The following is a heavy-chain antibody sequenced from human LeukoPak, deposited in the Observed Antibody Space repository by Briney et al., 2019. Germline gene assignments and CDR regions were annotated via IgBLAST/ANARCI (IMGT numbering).Heavy chain of an antibody. CDR2: IGRQGDSDAT. CDR3: AGDYNFLTGLNY. V-gene: IGHV3-73*01. CDR1: GLPFRVSG. J-gene: IGHJ4*02. D-gene: IGHD3-9*01. Sequence: GRSLGLPVASSGLPFRVSGIHGAAQASGKGWEGLGRIGRQGDSDATRYAASLKGKFTISRVDSRNTAYLQMNSLKTEDTAVYYCAGDYNFLTGLNYWGQGTLVTVSS.